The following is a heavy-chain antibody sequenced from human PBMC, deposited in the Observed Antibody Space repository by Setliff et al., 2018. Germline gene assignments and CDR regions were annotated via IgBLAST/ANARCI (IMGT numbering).Heavy chain of an antibody. J-gene: IGHJ4*02. D-gene: IGHD3-9*01. Sequence: GGSLRLSCAASGFTFSNAWMSWVRQAPGKGLEWVGRIKSKTDGGTTDYSAPVKGRFTISRDDSKNTLYLQMNSLRAEDTAVYYCARDRGQDDWFPFDYWGQGTLVTVSS. CDR2: IKSKTDGGTT. CDR3: ARDRGQDDWFPFDY. CDR1: GFTFSNAW. V-gene: IGHV3-15*01.